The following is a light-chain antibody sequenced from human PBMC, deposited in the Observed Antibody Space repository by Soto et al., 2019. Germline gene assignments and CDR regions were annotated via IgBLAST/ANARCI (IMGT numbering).Light chain of an antibody. CDR2: RTS. J-gene: IGKJ4*01. V-gene: IGKV3-15*01. CDR3: QQYNNWPRAN. CDR1: QSIGSN. Sequence: IVMTHSPATLSVSPWERATLSCRASQSIGSNLAWYQQKPGQAPRLLMFRTSSRATGFPARLSGSGSGTEFNLTISSLQSEDFGVYYCQQYNNWPRANFGGGTKVDIK.